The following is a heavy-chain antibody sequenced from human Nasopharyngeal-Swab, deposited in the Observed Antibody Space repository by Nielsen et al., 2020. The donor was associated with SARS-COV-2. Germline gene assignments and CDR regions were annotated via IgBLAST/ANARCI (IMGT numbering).Heavy chain of an antibody. J-gene: IGHJ4*02. V-gene: IGHV3-23*01. CDR3: AKERGAMGYFGSQLDY. Sequence: GESLKISCVASGYSFRTYGMSWVRQAPGKGLEWVAAISGSGDISGSGGSTYYADSVKGRFTISRDNSMNTLYLQVNSLRPEDSAVYYCAKERGAMGYFGSQLDYWGQGTLVTVSS. D-gene: IGHD3-10*01. CDR2: ISGSGDISGSGGST. CDR1: GYSFRTYG.